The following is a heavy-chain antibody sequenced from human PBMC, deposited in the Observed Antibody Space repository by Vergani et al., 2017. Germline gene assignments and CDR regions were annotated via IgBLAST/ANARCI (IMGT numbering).Heavy chain of an antibody. Sequence: QVQLVQSGAEVKKPGSSVKVSCKASGGTFSSYAISWVRQAPGQGLEWMGGIIPIFGTATYAQKFQGRVTITADESTSTAYMELSSLRSEDTAVYYCARADIVVVPAAERGGFDYWGQGTLVTVSS. D-gene: IGHD2-2*01. CDR3: ARADIVVVPAAERGGFDY. V-gene: IGHV1-69*01. CDR2: IIPIFGTA. CDR1: GGTFSSYA. J-gene: IGHJ4*02.